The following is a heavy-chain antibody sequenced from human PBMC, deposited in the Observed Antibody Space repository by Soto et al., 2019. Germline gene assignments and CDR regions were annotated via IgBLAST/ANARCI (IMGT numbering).Heavy chain of an antibody. CDR2: ISGSGGST. Sequence: GGSLRLSCAASGFTFSSYAMSWVRQAPGKGLEWVSAISGSGGSTYYADSVKGRFTISRDNSKNTLYLQMNSLRAEDTAVYYCATETYYDFWSGYPQDDYWGQGTLVTVSS. CDR1: GFTFSSYA. D-gene: IGHD3-3*01. V-gene: IGHV3-23*01. CDR3: ATETYYDFWSGYPQDDY. J-gene: IGHJ4*02.